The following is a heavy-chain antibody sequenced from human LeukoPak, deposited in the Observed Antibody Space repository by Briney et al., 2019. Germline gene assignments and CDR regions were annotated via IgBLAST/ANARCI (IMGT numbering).Heavy chain of an antibody. CDR3: ARGQNDFWNGPRMYAYYYYMDV. CDR2: INTNTGNP. J-gene: IGHJ6*03. D-gene: IGHD3-3*01. V-gene: IGHV7-4-1*02. CDR1: GYTFTSYA. Sequence: GASVKVSCKSSGYTFTSYAMNWVRQAPGQGLEWMGWINTNTGNPTNAQGFTGRSVFSLDTSVSTAYLQISSLKAEDTAVYYCARGQNDFWNGPRMYAYYYYMDVWGKGTTVTVSS.